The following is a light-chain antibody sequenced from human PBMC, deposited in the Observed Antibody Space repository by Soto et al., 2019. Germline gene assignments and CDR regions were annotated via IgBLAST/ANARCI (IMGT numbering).Light chain of an antibody. Sequence: DIQMTQSPSTLSASVGDRVTLTCRASQSISSRLAWYQQKPGKAPKLLIYDASILESGVPSRFSGSGSGTEFTLTISSLQPDDFATYHCQQYSSSSRTFGQGTKVEV. CDR3: QQYSSSSRT. V-gene: IGKV1-5*01. CDR1: QSISSR. J-gene: IGKJ1*01. CDR2: DAS.